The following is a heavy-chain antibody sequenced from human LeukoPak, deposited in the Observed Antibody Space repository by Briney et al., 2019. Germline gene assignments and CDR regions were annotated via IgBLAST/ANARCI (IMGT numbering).Heavy chain of an antibody. J-gene: IGHJ4*02. CDR3: AREVADIVVVPAALYDY. D-gene: IGHD2-2*01. V-gene: IGHV3-53*01. Sequence: GGSLRLSCAASGFTVSSNYMSWVRQAPGKGLEWVSVIYSGGSTYYADSVKGRFTISRDNSKNTLYLQMNSLRAEDTALYYCAREVADIVVVPAALYDYWGQGTLVTVSS. CDR2: IYSGGST. CDR1: GFTVSSNY.